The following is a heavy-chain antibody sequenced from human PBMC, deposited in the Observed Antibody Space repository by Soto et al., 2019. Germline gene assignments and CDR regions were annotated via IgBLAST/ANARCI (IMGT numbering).Heavy chain of an antibody. CDR3: AIRGSGWDHVDY. CDR2: INPNSGGT. CDR1: GYTFTGYY. J-gene: IGHJ4*02. V-gene: IGHV1-2*02. Sequence: SVKVSFKASGYTFTGYYMHLLRQAPGQGLELMGWINPNSGGTNYAQKFQGRVTMTRDTSISTAYMERSRLRSDDTAVYYCAIRGSGWDHVDYWGQGTLVTVSS. D-gene: IGHD6-19*01.